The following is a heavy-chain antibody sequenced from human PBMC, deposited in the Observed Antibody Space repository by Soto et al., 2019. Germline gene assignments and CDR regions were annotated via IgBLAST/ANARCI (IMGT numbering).Heavy chain of an antibody. V-gene: IGHV3-30-3*01. Sequence: QVQLVESGGGVVQPGRSLRLSCAASEFTFSSYAMHWVRQAPGKGLEWVAVISYDGSNKYYADSVKGRFTISRDNSKNTLYLQMNSLRAEDTAVYYCARDMFVVVVAAYYYYGMDVWGQGTTVTVSS. CDR1: EFTFSSYA. J-gene: IGHJ6*02. D-gene: IGHD2-15*01. CDR2: ISYDGSNK. CDR3: ARDMFVVVVAAYYYYGMDV.